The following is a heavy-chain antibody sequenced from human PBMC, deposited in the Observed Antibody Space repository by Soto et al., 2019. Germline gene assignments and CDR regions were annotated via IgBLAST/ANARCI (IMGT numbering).Heavy chain of an antibody. CDR3: ARGHRTAAGTRKAFDL. D-gene: IGHD6-13*01. CDR2: INHSGST. V-gene: IGHV4-34*01. CDR1: GGSFSGYY. Sequence: QVHLQQWGAGLLKPSETLSLTCAVYGGSFSGYYWSWIRQSPGKGLEWIGEINHSGSTNYNPSLKSRVTISLDTSKNQFSLNLSSMTAADTAVYYCARGHRTAAGTRKAFDLWGQGTVVTVSS. J-gene: IGHJ3*01.